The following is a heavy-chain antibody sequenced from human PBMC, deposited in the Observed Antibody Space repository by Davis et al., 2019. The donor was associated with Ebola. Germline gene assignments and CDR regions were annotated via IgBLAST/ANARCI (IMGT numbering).Heavy chain of an antibody. CDR1: GFTVSSNY. V-gene: IGHV3-53*01. D-gene: IGHD3-22*01. Sequence: GGSLRLSCAASGFTVSSNYMSWVRQAPGKGPEWVSVIYSGGSTYYADSVKGRFTISRDNSKNTPYLQMNSLRAEDTAVYYCARQWLLEYAFDIWGQGTMVTVSS. CDR2: IYSGGST. J-gene: IGHJ3*02. CDR3: ARQWLLEYAFDI.